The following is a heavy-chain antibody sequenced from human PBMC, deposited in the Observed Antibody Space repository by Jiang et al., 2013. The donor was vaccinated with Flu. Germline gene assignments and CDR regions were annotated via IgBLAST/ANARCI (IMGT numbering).Heavy chain of an antibody. CDR2: IAIAGGT. V-gene: IGHV3-13*01. Sequence: VQLLESGGGLVQPGGSLRLSCAASEFSLSNYDMHWVRQTTGKGLEWVSAIAIAGGTFYSGSVKGRFTISRENAKNSSYLQMNNLRVDDTAVYYCARGGYGAGWTYFDLWGLAPWSLSPQ. CDR1: EFSLSNYD. J-gene: IGHJ2*01. CDR3: ARGGYGAGWTYFDL. D-gene: IGHD6-19*01.